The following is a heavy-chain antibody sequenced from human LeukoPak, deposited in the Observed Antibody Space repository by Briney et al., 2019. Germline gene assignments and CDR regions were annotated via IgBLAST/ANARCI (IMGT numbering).Heavy chain of an antibody. D-gene: IGHD3-22*01. CDR1: GYTFTSYG. CDR2: MNPNTGNT. J-gene: IGHJ3*02. V-gene: IGHV1-8*03. CDR3: ARGPPRSGYTAFDI. Sequence: ASVKVSCKASGYTFTSYGISWVRQATGQGLEWMGWMNPNTGNTGYAQKFQGRVTITTNTSISTAYMEVSSLRSEDTAVYYCARGPPRSGYTAFDIWGQGTMVTVSS.